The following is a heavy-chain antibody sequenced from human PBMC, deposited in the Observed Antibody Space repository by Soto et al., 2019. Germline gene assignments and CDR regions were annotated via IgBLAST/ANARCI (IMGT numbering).Heavy chain of an antibody. D-gene: IGHD3-10*01. J-gene: IGHJ6*02. CDR3: TTVRVTMVRGVLASSYYYYYGMDV. V-gene: IGHV3-15*07. Sequence: GGSLRLSCAASGFTFSNAWMNWVRQAPGKGLEWVGRIKSKTDGGTTDYAAPVKGRFTISRDDSKNTLYLQMNSLKTEDTAVYYCTTVRVTMVRGVLASSYYYYYGMDVWGQGTTVTVSS. CDR2: IKSKTDGGTT. CDR1: GFTFSNAW.